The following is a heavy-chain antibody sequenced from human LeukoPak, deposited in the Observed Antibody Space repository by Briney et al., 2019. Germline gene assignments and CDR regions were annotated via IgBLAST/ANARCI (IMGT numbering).Heavy chain of an antibody. CDR1: GYSISSGYY. D-gene: IGHD4-23*01. CDR2: IYHSGST. CDR3: ARTTVVIRNFDY. V-gene: IGHV4-38-2*02. J-gene: IGHJ4*02. Sequence: PSGTLSLTCTVSGYSISSGYYWGWIRQPPGKGLEWIGSIYHSGSTYYNPSLKSRVTISVDTSKNQFSLKLSSVTAADTAVYYCARTTVVIRNFDYWGQGTLVTVSS.